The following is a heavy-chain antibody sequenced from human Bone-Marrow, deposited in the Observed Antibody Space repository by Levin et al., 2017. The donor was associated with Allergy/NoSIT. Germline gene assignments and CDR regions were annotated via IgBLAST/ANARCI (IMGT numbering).Heavy chain of an antibody. CDR2: IWYDGSNK. CDR1: GFTFSSYG. J-gene: IGHJ4*02. D-gene: IGHD2/OR15-2a*01. V-gene: IGHV3-33*01. CDR3: ARGDYYLFFDY. Sequence: GGSLRLSCAASGFTFSSYGMHWVRQAPGKGLEWVAVIWYDGSNKYYADSVKGRFTISRDNSKNTLYLQMNSLRAEDTAVYYCARGDYYLFFDYWGQGTLVTVSS.